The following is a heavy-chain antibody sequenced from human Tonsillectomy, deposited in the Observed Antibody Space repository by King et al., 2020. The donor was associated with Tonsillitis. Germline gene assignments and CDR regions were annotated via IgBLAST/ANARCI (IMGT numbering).Heavy chain of an antibody. CDR2: CTPYNSDR. CDR1: GYTFTSYG. V-gene: IGHV1-18*01. Sequence: QLVLSGAAVKNPGASAKVACKASGYTFTSYGIICVRHAPGQGIEWMGCCTPYNSDRNYAQQFQGRVTMTTDTSTRTAYMEPRSLRSDDTAVYYCARDMWVLRMDVWGKGTTVTVSS. D-gene: IGHD1-26*01. CDR3: ARDMWVLRMDV. J-gene: IGHJ6*03.